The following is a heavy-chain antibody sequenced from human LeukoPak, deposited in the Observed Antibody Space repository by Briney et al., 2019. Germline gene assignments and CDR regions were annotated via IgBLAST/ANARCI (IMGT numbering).Heavy chain of an antibody. J-gene: IGHJ4*02. CDR3: AREGCWVTPFDY. Sequence: PSETLSLTCTVSGGSISSGDYYWSWIRQPPGKGLEWIGYIYYSGSTYYNPSLKSRVTISVDTSKNQFSLKLSSVTAADTAVYYCAREGCWVTPFDYWGQETLVTVSS. CDR2: IYYSGST. CDR1: GGSISSGDYY. V-gene: IGHV4-30-4*01. D-gene: IGHD5-18*01.